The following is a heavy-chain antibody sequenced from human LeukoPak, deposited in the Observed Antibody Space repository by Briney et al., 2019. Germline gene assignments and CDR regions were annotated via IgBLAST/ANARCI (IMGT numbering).Heavy chain of an antibody. Sequence: GASVKVSCKASGYTFTSYGIRWVRQAPGQGLEWMGWISAYNGNTNHAQKLQGRVTMTTDTSTSRAYVEQRSLRADDTAVYYCARVDDYVGGSYRHTYYFDYWGQGTLVTVSS. V-gene: IGHV1-18*01. J-gene: IGHJ4*02. D-gene: IGHD3-16*02. CDR3: ARVDDYVGGSYRHTYYFDY. CDR1: GYTFTSYG. CDR2: ISAYNGNT.